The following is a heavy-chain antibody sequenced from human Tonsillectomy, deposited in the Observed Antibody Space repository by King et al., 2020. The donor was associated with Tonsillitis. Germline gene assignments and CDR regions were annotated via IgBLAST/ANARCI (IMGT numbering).Heavy chain of an antibody. CDR3: ARDGSVLGLDI. J-gene: IGHJ3*02. CDR1: GYTFTTYG. Sequence: VQLVQSGGEVKKPGTSVKVSCKASGYTFTTYGISWVRQAPGQGLEWMGWISTYNGNTNYAQKFRGRVSMTTETSTRTVHMEVRSLRSDDTAVYYCARDGSVLGLDIWGQGTMVTVSS. CDR2: ISTYNGNT. V-gene: IGHV1-18*01.